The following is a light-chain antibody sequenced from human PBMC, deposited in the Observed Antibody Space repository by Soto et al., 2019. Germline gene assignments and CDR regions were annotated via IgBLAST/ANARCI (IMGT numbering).Light chain of an antibody. CDR2: DNN. CDR3: GTWDSTLSAVV. V-gene: IGLV1-51*01. CDR1: SSNIGNNY. J-gene: IGLJ2*01. Sequence: QSVLTQPPSVSAAPGQKVFISCSGSSSNIGNNYVSWYQELPGTAPKLLIYDNNERPSGIPDRFSGSKSGTSATLGITGLQTGDEADYYCGTWDSTLSAVVFGGGTQLTVL.